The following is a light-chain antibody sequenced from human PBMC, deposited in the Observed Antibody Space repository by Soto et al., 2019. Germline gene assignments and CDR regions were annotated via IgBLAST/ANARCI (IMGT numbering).Light chain of an antibody. CDR3: QQSHSIPLT. V-gene: IGKV1-9*01. J-gene: IGKJ1*01. CDR2: AAS. Sequence: IQLTQSPSSLSASVGDRVTITCRASQGISSYLAWYQQKPGKAPKLLIYAASTLQSGVPSRFSGSGSGTDFTLTISSLQPEDFATYYCQQSHSIPLTFGQGTKVEIK. CDR1: QGISSY.